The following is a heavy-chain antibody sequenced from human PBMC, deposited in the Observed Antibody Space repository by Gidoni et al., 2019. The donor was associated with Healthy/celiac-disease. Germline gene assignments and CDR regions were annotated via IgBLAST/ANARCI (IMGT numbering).Heavy chain of an antibody. Sequence: QVQLQESGPGLVKPSQTLSLTCPVSGGSISSGSYYWSWIRQPAGKGLEWIGRIYTSGSTNYNPSLKSRVTISVDTSKNQFSLKLSSVTAADTAVYYCARGYYDSSGYYDDYWGQGTLVTVSS. CDR2: IYTSGST. J-gene: IGHJ4*02. CDR3: ARGYYDSSGYYDDY. CDR1: GGSISSGSYY. V-gene: IGHV4-61*02. D-gene: IGHD3-22*01.